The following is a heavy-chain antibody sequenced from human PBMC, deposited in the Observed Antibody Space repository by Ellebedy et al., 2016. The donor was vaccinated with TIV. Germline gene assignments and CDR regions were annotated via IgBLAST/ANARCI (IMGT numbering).Heavy chain of an antibody. Sequence: GESLKISCVASGFTFSSYAMNWVRQAPGKGLEWVSGISGSGDTTYYVDSVKGRFTISRDNFKNTLSLQMNSLRVEDTAIYYCVKDLYPVRRGGGCYSGWGQGTLVPVSS. V-gene: IGHV3-23*01. CDR3: VKDLYPVRRGGGCYSG. CDR1: GFTFSSYA. J-gene: IGHJ4*02. D-gene: IGHD2-15*01. CDR2: ISGSGDTT.